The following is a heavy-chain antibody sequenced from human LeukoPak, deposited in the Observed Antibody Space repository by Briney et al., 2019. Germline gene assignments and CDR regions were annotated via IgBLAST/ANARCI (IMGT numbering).Heavy chain of an antibody. D-gene: IGHD4-17*01. CDR1: GGSISSYY. V-gene: IGHV4-59*12. CDR2: IYYSGST. J-gene: IGHJ4*02. Sequence: SETLSLTCTVSGGSISSYYWSWIRQPPGKGLEWIGYIYYSGSTNYNPSLKSRVTISVDTSKNQFSLKLSSVTAADTAVYYCARGVYGAYEGYWGQGTLVTVSS. CDR3: ARGVYGAYEGY.